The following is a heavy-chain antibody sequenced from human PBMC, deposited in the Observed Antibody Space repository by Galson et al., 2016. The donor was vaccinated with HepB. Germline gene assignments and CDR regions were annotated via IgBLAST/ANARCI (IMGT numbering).Heavy chain of an antibody. CDR2: ISTRRTT. D-gene: IGHD4-23*01. V-gene: IGHV3-23*01. J-gene: IGHJ4*02. CDR3: ARVSDYGDNSVGYFDY. Sequence: SLRLSCAASGFVFSNFGLSWVRQAPGKGLEWVASISTRRTTYYSDSVQGRFTISRDNSNNTLYLQMNGLRAEDTAVYYCARVSDYGDNSVGYFDYWGQGTLVTVSS. CDR1: GFVFSNFG.